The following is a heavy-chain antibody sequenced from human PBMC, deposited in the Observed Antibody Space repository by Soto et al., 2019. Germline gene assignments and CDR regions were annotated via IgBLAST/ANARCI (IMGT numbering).Heavy chain of an antibody. V-gene: IGHV4-39*01. J-gene: IGHJ4*02. CDR2: IYYSGST. D-gene: IGHD3-9*01. Sequence: SETLSLTCTVSGGSISSSSYYWGWIRQPPGKGLEWIGSIYYSGSTYYNPSLKSRVTISVDTSKNQFSLKLSSVTAADTAVYYCARAPYDILTGPNAYYFDYWGQGTLVTVSS. CDR1: GGSISSSSYY. CDR3: ARAPYDILTGPNAYYFDY.